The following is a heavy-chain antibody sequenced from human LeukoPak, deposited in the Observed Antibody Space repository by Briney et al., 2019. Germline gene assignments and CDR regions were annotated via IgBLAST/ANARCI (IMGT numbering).Heavy chain of an antibody. D-gene: IGHD6-19*01. CDR3: ARGGGELEWQWLANRGSHKIYFDY. V-gene: IGHV4-30-2*01. CDR1: GGSISSGGYY. CDR2: IYHSGST. J-gene: IGHJ4*02. Sequence: SETLSLTCTVSGGSISSGGYYWSWIRQPPGKGLEWIGYIYHSGSTYYNPSLKSRVTISVDRSKNQFSLKLSSVTAADTAVYYCARGGGELEWQWLANRGSHKIYFDYWGQGTLVTVSS.